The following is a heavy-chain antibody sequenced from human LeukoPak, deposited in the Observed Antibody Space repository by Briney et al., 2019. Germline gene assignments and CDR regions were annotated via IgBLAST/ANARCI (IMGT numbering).Heavy chain of an antibody. CDR2: INLRGSEK. D-gene: IGHD4/OR15-4a*01. CDR1: GFTFSSYE. CDR3: ARDVDYANPRHDY. V-gene: IGHV3-7*01. J-gene: IGHJ4*02. Sequence: GGSLRLSCAASGFTFSSYEMNWVCQAPGKGLEWVANINLRGSEKYYVDSVKGRSTISRDNANNSVYLQMNSLRSEDTAVYYCARDVDYANPRHDYWGQGTLVTVSS.